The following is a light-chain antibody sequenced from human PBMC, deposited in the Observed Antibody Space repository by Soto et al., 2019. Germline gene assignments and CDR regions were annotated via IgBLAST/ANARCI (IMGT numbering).Light chain of an antibody. CDR2: KAS. J-gene: IGKJ2*01. CDR1: QSISSW. V-gene: IGKV1-5*03. CDR3: QHYDTYPYT. Sequence: DIKMTQFPSTLSASVRDRVTITCRASQSISSWLAWYQQKPGKAPKLLIYKASSLESGVPSTFSGSGSGTEFTLTISGLQPDDFATYYCQHYDTYPYTFGHGTKLEIK.